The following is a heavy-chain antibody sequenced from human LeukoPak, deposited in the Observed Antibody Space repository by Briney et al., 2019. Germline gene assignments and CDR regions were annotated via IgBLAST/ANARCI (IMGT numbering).Heavy chain of an antibody. CDR2: ISYDGSNK. V-gene: IGHV3-30*01. CDR3: ARDHTSVYYDSSGYFDY. Sequence: HPGRSLRLSCAASGFTFSSYAMQWVRQAPGKGLEWVAVISYDGSNKYYADSVKGRFTISRDNSKNTLYLQMNSLRAEDTAVYYCARDHTSVYYDSSGYFDYWGQGTLVTVSS. J-gene: IGHJ4*02. D-gene: IGHD3-22*01. CDR1: GFTFSSYA.